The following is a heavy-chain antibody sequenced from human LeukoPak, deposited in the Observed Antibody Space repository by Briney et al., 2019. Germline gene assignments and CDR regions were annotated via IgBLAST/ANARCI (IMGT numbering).Heavy chain of an antibody. D-gene: IGHD3-10*01. J-gene: IGHJ4*02. CDR3: ARGRRFDGSGSYYRY. CDR1: GGSFSGYY. V-gene: IGHV4-34*01. Sequence: SETLSFTCAVYGGSFSGYYWSWIRKPPGKGLEWIGEINHSGSTNYNPSLKSRVTISVDTSKNQFSLKLSSVTAADMAVYYCARGRRFDGSGSYYRYWGQGTLVTVSS. CDR2: INHSGST.